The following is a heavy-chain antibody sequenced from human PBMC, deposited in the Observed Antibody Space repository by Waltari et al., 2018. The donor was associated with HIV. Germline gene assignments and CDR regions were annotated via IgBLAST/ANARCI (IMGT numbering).Heavy chain of an antibody. J-gene: IGHJ6*02. V-gene: IGHV4-59*01. CDR1: GGAISTYH. CDR2: IYYSGST. D-gene: IGHD3-3*01. Sequence: QVQLQESGPGLVKPSETLSLTCTVSGGAISTYHWRWLRQSPGKGLEWIGYIYYSGSTNYNPSLKSRVTISVDTSKNQFSLKLSSVTAADTAVYYCAREGDFWSGRSYYYYGMDVWGQGTTVTVSS. CDR3: AREGDFWSGRSYYYYGMDV.